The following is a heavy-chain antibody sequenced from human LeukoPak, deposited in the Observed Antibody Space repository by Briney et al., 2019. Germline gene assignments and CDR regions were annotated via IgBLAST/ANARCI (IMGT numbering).Heavy chain of an antibody. V-gene: IGHV3-48*01. D-gene: IGHD6-19*01. Sequence: GGSLRLSCAASGFTFSNYAMNWVRQAPGKGLEWVSYSSSGSSTIYYADSVKGRFTISRDNSKNTLYLQMNSLRADDTAVYYCARSSRYGTGWYGRIDYWGQGTLVTVS. CDR3: ARSSRYGTGWYGRIDY. CDR1: GFTFSNYA. CDR2: SSSGSSTI. J-gene: IGHJ4*02.